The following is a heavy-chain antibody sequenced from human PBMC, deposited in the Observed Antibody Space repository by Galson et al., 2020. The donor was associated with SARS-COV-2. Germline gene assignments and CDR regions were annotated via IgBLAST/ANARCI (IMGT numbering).Heavy chain of an antibody. CDR3: VRDIVTGDDGGNHFEY. CDR2: KSSPGSYT. Sequence: WGSLRLSCAASGYNIRIYSRNWVGHHPGKGLEGISCKSSPGSYTYYAESVRGRFTISRDNAKDSLYLHMNSLRVEDTAIDYCVRDIVTGDDGGNHFEYWGQGTPVTVSS. V-gene: IGHV3-21*04. D-gene: IGHD1-26*01. J-gene: IGHJ4*02. CDR1: GYNIRIYS.